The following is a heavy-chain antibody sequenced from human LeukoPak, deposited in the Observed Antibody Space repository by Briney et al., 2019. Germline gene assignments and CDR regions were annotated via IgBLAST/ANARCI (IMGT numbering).Heavy chain of an antibody. CDR3: AKDDTAMVTGDY. V-gene: IGHV3-23*01. J-gene: IGHJ4*02. Sequence: GGSLRLSCAASGFTVSSNYMSWVRQAPGKGLEWVSAISGSGGSTYYADSVKGRFTISRDNSKNTLYLQMNSLRAEDTAVYYCAKDDTAMVTGDYWGQGTLVTVSS. CDR2: ISGSGGST. D-gene: IGHD5-18*01. CDR1: GFTVSSNY.